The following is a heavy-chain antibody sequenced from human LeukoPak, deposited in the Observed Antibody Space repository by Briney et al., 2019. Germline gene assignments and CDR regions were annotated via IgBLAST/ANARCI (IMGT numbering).Heavy chain of an antibody. V-gene: IGHV1-8*01. CDR2: MNPNSGNT. Sequence: ASVKVSCKASGYTFTSYDINWVRQATGQGLEWMGWMNPNSGNTGYAQKFQGRVTMTRNTSISTAYMELSSLRSEDTAVYYCARSLSSGSRWYYYGMDVWGQGTTVTVSS. D-gene: IGHD1-26*01. CDR3: ARSLSSGSRWYYYGMDV. CDR1: GYTFTSYD. J-gene: IGHJ6*02.